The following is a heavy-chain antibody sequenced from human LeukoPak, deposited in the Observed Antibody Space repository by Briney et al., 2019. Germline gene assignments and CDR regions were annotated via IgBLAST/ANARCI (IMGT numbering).Heavy chain of an antibody. CDR3: ARLNYDILTPGGWFDP. CDR1: GGSISSGGYY. Sequence: NPSETLSLTCTVSGGSISSGGYYWSWIRQHPGKGLEWIGYIYYSGSTYYNPSLKSRVTISVDTSKNQFSLKLSSVTAADTAVYYCARLNYDILTPGGWFDPWGQGTQVTVSS. CDR2: IYYSGST. J-gene: IGHJ5*02. V-gene: IGHV4-31*03. D-gene: IGHD3-9*01.